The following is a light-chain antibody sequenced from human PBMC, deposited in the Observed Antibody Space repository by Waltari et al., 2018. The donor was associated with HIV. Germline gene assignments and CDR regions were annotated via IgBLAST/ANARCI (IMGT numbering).Light chain of an antibody. V-gene: IGLV6-57*03. J-gene: IGLJ3*02. CDR3: QSYDTSNSHWV. CDR1: RGSIASNY. Sequence: FILTQLHSVSGSPGQTVNISCTRSRGSIASNYVQWFQQRPGSAPINVIYQNNHRASGVADRFSGSIDRSSNSASLTISGLKTEDEADFFCQSYDTSNSHWVFGGGTKLTVL. CDR2: QNN.